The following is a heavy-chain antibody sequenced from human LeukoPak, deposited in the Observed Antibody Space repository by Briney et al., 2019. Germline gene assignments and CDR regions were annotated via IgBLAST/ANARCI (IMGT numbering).Heavy chain of an antibody. CDR1: GGSVSSGSYY. CDR3: ARGYSSGWYVDY. Sequence: KPSETLSLTCTVSGGSVSSGSYYWSWIRQPPGKGLEWIGYIYYSGSTNYNPSLKSRVTISVDTSKNQFSLKLSSVTAADTAVYYCARGYSSGWYVDYWGQGTLVTVSS. V-gene: IGHV4-61*01. CDR2: IYYSGST. D-gene: IGHD6-19*01. J-gene: IGHJ4*02.